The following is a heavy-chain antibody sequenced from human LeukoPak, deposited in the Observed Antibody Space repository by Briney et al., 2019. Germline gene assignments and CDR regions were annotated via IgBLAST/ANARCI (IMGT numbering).Heavy chain of an antibody. D-gene: IGHD5-24*01. J-gene: IGHJ4*02. CDR1: GFTFSSYS. V-gene: IGHV3-48*02. Sequence: PGGSLRLSCAASGFTFSSYSVIWARQAPGKGLEWVSYVSSSGTTTYYADSVKGRFTISRDNGKNLVSLQMNSLRDEGTAVYYCARADRDGNKRFLDWGQGTLVTVSS. CDR2: VSSSGTTT. CDR3: ARADRDGNKRFLD.